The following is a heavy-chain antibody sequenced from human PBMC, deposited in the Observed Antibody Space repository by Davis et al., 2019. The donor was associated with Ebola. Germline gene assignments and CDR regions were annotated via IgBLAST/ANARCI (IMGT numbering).Heavy chain of an antibody. J-gene: IGHJ3*02. D-gene: IGHD1-1*01. V-gene: IGHV5-51*01. CDR1: GYSFTSYW. CDR3: ASPTGTTGAVGAFDN. Sequence: GESLKISCKGSGYSFTSYWIGWVRQMPGKGLEWMGIIYPGDSDTRYSPSFQGQVTISADKSISTAYLQWSSLKASDTAMYYCASPTGTTGAVGAFDNWGQGTMVTVSS. CDR2: IYPGDSDT.